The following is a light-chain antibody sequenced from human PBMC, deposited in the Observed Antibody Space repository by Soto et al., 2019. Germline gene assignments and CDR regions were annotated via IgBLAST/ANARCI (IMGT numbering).Light chain of an antibody. Sequence: QSALTQPASVSGSPGQSITISCTGTSSDVGGYDHVSWYQQHPGKAPKLIIYDVTVRPPGISPRFSGSKSDNTASLAVSGLQPEDEADYYCSSYTDKDTLLFGGGTKVTVL. CDR1: SSDVGGYDH. J-gene: IGLJ3*02. V-gene: IGLV2-14*03. CDR2: DVT. CDR3: SSYTDKDTLL.